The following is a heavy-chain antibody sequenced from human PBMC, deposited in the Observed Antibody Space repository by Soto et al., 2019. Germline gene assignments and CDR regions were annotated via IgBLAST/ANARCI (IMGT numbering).Heavy chain of an antibody. CDR1: GGSDSSSIL. Sequence: QVQLKESGPGLVKPSGTLSLTCAASGGSDSSSILWSWVRHSPGQGLEWMGEIYHSGSDNYNPSLKIRSTISLDQSTNQFSLRLTSVTAADTAVYYCARVPGVVVSADDAFDIWGPGTSVIVSS. CDR3: ARVPGVVVSADDAFDI. CDR2: IYHSGSD. V-gene: IGHV4-4*02. D-gene: IGHD2-21*02. J-gene: IGHJ3*02.